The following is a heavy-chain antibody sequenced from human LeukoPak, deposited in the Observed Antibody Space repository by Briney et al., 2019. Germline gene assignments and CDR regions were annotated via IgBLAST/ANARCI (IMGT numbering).Heavy chain of an antibody. V-gene: IGHV1-46*01. D-gene: IGHD3-10*01. CDR1: GYTFTSYY. J-gene: IGHJ4*02. CDR3: AREWGPGSSWYFDF. CDR2: TNSGDGGT. Sequence: GASVKVSCKASGYTFTSYYIHWVRQAPGQGLEWMRATNSGDGGTTLPQKFQGRVTLTRDTSTSTLYMELSSLRSEDTAIYYCAREWGPGSSWYFDFWGQGTLVTVSS.